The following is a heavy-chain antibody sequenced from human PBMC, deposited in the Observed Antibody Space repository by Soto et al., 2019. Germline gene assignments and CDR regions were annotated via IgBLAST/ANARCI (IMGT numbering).Heavy chain of an antibody. Sequence: GGSLRLSCSASGFTVSSNYMSWVRQAPGKGLEWVSVIYSGGSTYYADSVKGRFIISRDNSKNTLYLQMNSLRAEDTAVYYCAREYYDFWSGPPRGWFDPWGQGTLVTVSS. CDR2: IYSGGST. CDR3: AREYYDFWSGPPRGWFDP. D-gene: IGHD3-3*01. J-gene: IGHJ5*02. V-gene: IGHV3-53*01. CDR1: GFTVSSNY.